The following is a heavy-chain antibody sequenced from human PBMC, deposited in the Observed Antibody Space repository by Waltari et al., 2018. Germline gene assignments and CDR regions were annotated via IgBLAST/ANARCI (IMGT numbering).Heavy chain of an antibody. CDR1: GGTFSSYA. D-gene: IGHD3-10*01. CDR2: IIPILGIA. Sequence: QVQLVQSGAEVKKPGSSVKVSCKASGGTFSSYAISWVRQAPGQGLEWMGGIIPILGIANYAQKFQGRVTITADKSTSTAYMELSSLRSEDTAVYYCARRPARPYGSGSYTFDYWGQGTLVTVSS. V-gene: IGHV1-69*10. J-gene: IGHJ4*02. CDR3: ARRPARPYGSGSYTFDY.